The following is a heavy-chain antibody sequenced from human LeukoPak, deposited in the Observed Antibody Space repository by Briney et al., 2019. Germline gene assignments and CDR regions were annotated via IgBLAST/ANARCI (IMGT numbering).Heavy chain of an antibody. CDR3: ARIWNGGDWVGAFDI. Sequence: GASVKVSCKASGGTFISYVISWVRQAPGQGLEWMGGIIPIFGTANYAQKFQGRVTITADESTSTAYMELSSLRSEDTAVYYCARIWNGGDWVGAFDIWGQGTMVTVSS. J-gene: IGHJ3*02. CDR1: GGTFISYV. CDR2: IIPIFGTA. V-gene: IGHV1-69*13. D-gene: IGHD3-3*01.